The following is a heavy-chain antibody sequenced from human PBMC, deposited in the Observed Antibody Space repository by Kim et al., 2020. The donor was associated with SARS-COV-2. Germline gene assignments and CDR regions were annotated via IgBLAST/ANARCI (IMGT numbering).Heavy chain of an antibody. CDR1: GGSFSGYY. CDR2: INHSGST. Sequence: SETLSLTCAVYGGSFSGYYWSWIRQPPGKGLEWIGEINHSGSTNYNPSLKSRVTISVDTSKNQFSLKLSSVTAADTAVYYCARGSIAARRKFDPWGQGTLVTVSS. V-gene: IGHV4-34*01. J-gene: IGHJ5*02. CDR3: ARGSIAARRKFDP. D-gene: IGHD6-6*01.